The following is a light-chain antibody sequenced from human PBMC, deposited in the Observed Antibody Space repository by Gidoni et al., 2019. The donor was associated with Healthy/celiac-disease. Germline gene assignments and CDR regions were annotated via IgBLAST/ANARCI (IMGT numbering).Light chain of an antibody. Sequence: DIQMTQSPSSLSASVGDRVTITCQASQDISNYLNWYQQKPGKAPKLLIYDASNLETGVPSRFSGSGSGTDFTFTISSLQPEDIATYYCQQYDNLPLTFXSXTKVXIK. V-gene: IGKV1-33*01. CDR2: DAS. J-gene: IGKJ3*01. CDR3: QQYDNLPLT. CDR1: QDISNY.